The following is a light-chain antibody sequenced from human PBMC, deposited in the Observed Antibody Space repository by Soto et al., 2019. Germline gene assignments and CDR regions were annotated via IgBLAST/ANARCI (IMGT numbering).Light chain of an antibody. CDR1: QSVSSN. CDR2: GAS. J-gene: IGKJ5*01. CDR3: QQYNNWIN. Sequence: EIVMTQSPATLSVSPGERATLSCRASQSVSSNLAWYQQKPGQAPRLLIYGASTRATGIPARFSGSGSGTEFTLTTSSLQSEDFEVYYCQQYNNWINFGQGTRLEIK. V-gene: IGKV3-15*01.